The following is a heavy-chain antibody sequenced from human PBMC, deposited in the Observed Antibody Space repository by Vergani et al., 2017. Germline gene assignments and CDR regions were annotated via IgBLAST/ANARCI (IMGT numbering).Heavy chain of an antibody. CDR3: ARGNYYGSGTYVDP. V-gene: IGHV3-66*02. J-gene: IGHJ5*02. Sequence: ELQLVESGGGLVQPGGSLRLSCAASGSTVSGNYMTWVRQAPGKGLEWVSHIYSGDEKYYADSVKGRVTISRDTSKNTLHRQINNLRVEDTAVYYCARGNYYGSGTYVDPWGQGTLVTVSS. CDR1: GSTVSGNY. CDR2: IYSGDEK. D-gene: IGHD3-10*01.